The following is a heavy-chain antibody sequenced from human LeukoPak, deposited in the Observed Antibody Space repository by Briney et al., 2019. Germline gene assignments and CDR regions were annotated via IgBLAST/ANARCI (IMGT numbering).Heavy chain of an antibody. V-gene: IGHV3-21*04. Sequence: GGSLRLSCAASGFTFSSYSMNWVRQAPGKGLEWVSSISSSSYIYYADSVKGRFTISRDNAKNSLYLQMNSLRAEDTALYYCARGGYDILTGYYTDFDYWGQGTLVTVSS. CDR1: GFTFSSYS. D-gene: IGHD3-9*01. CDR2: ISSSSYI. CDR3: ARGGYDILTGYYTDFDY. J-gene: IGHJ4*02.